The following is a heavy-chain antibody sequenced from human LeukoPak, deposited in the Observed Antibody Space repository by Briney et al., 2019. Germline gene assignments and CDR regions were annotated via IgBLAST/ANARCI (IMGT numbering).Heavy chain of an antibody. CDR3: ARLSEAAAYYYTSGYYFLGY. CDR2: MNPGSGNT. Sequence: ASVKVSCKASGYTFVSYDINWVGKASGQGREWMGWMNPGSGNTGYAQRFQGRVTLTRDTSISTAYMELTGLGSEDTAVYYCARLSEAAAYYYTSGYYFLGYWGQGTLVTVDS. CDR1: GYTFVSYD. D-gene: IGHD3-22*01. J-gene: IGHJ4*02. V-gene: IGHV1-8*02.